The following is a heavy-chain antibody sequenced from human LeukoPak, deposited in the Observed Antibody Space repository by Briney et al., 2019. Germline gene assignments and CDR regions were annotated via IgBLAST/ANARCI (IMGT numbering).Heavy chain of an antibody. D-gene: IGHD3-3*01. CDR1: GGSISSSSYY. V-gene: IGHV4-39*07. CDR2: IYYSGST. Sequence: SETLSPTCTVSGGSISSSSYYWGWIRQPPGKGLEWIGSIYYSGSTYYNPSLKSRVTISVDTSKNQFSLKLSSVTAADTAAYYCARVVSGYSTNNWFDPWGQGTLVTVSS. CDR3: ARVVSGYSTNNWFDP. J-gene: IGHJ5*02.